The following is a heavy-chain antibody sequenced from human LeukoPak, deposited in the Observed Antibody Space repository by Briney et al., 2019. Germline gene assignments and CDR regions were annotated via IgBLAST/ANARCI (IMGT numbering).Heavy chain of an antibody. CDR1: GGSISSSSYY. CDR2: IYYSGST. CDR3: ARNVIVPTSASGYWFDP. V-gene: IGHV4-39*07. Sequence: SETLSLTCTVSGGSISSSSYYWGWIRQPPGKGLEWIGSIYYSGSTNYNPSLKSRVTISVDTSKNQFSLKLSSVTAADTAVYYCARNVIVPTSASGYWFDPWGQGTLVTVSS. D-gene: IGHD2/OR15-2a*01. J-gene: IGHJ5*02.